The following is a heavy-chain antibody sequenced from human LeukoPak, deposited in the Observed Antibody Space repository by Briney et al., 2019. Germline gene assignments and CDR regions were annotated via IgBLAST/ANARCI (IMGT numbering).Heavy chain of an antibody. D-gene: IGHD4-11*01. CDR2: ISSSSTYI. Sequence: GGSLRLSCAASGFTFSSYSMTWVRQAPGKGLEWVSSISSSSTYIYYADSVKGRFTISRDNSKNTLYLQMNSLRAEDTAVYYCARAPSNYVAYYYYMDVWGKGTTVTVSS. J-gene: IGHJ6*03. CDR3: ARAPSNYVAYYYYMDV. V-gene: IGHV3-21*04. CDR1: GFTFSSYS.